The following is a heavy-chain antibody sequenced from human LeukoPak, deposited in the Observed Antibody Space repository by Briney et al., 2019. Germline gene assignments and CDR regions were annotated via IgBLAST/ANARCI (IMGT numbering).Heavy chain of an antibody. D-gene: IGHD3-22*01. Sequence: SETLSLTCTVSGGSISNYYWSWIRQSPVKGLEWIGFIYYSGSTNYNPSLKSRVTISVDTSKNQFSLKLSSVTAADTAVYYCARVGAYYYDSSGYFGGDYWGQGTLVTVSS. CDR2: IYYSGST. CDR3: ARVGAYYYDSSGYFGGDY. CDR1: GGSISNYY. J-gene: IGHJ4*02. V-gene: IGHV4-59*12.